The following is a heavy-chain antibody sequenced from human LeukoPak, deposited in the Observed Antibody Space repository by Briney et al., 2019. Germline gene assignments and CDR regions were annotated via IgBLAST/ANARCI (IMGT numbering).Heavy chain of an antibody. J-gene: IGHJ4*02. D-gene: IGHD2-2*01. CDR1: GGSISSISYY. V-gene: IGHV4-61*02. Sequence: KSSETLSLTCTVSGGSISSISYYWGWLRQPPGKGLEWIGRMYTSGSTNYNPSLKSRVTISEDTSKNQFSLKLSSVTAADTAVYYCARDRGDIVVVPGAKRKTWYFDYWGQGTLVTVSS. CDR2: MYTSGST. CDR3: ARDRGDIVVVPGAKRKTWYFDY.